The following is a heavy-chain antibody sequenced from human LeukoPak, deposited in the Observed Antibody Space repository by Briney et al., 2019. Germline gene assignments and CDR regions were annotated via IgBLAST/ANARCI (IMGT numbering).Heavy chain of an antibody. CDR3: ARVVPAAIGDAFDI. J-gene: IGHJ3*02. CDR2: IYYSGST. Sequence: TSETLSLTCTVSGGSISSSSYYWGWVRQPPGKGLEWIGSIYYSGSTYYNPSLKSRVTTSVDTSKNQFSLKLSSVTAADTAVYYCARVVPAAIGDAFDIWGQGTMVTVSS. D-gene: IGHD2-2*01. CDR1: GGSISSSSYY. V-gene: IGHV4-39*07.